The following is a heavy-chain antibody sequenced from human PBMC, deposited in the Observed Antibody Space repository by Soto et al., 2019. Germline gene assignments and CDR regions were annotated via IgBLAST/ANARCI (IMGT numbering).Heavy chain of an antibody. Sequence: ASVKGSCKAAGYTFTIYVISWGRQAPGQGLEWMGWISAYNGNTNYAQKLQGRVTMTTDTSTSTAYMELRSLRSDDTAVYYCARVTSMIVVVIDYWGQGTLVTVSS. V-gene: IGHV1-18*01. J-gene: IGHJ4*02. CDR3: ARVTSMIVVVIDY. D-gene: IGHD3-22*01. CDR2: ISAYNGNT. CDR1: GYTFTIYV.